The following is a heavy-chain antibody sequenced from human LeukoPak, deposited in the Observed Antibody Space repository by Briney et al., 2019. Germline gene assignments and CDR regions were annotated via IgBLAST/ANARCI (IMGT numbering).Heavy chain of an antibody. D-gene: IGHD4-11*01. J-gene: IGHJ6*03. CDR3: ATSAGDYRAGHYYYMGV. CDR1: GYTFTGYY. CDR2: INPNTAGT. V-gene: IGHV1-2*02. Sequence: GASVKVSCKASGYTFTGYYFHWVRQAPGQGLEWMGWINPNTAGTNYAQKFLGGVTLTRDTSISTAYMELNRLTSDDTAVYYCATSAGDYRAGHYYYMGVWGKGTSVTVSS.